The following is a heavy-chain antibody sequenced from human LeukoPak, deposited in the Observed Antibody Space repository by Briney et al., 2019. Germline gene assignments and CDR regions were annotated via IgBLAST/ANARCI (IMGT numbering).Heavy chain of an antibody. V-gene: IGHV3-33*06. D-gene: IGHD2-15*01. CDR3: AKGPETRYHIDV. CDR1: GFIFSSYG. CDR2: IWDDGSNK. Sequence: PGGSLRLSCAASGFIFSSYGMHWVRQAPGKGLEWVAIIWDDGSNKYYADSVKGRFIISRDNSKNMLYLQMNSLRVEDTAVYYCAKGPETRYHIDVWGKGTTVTVSS. J-gene: IGHJ6*03.